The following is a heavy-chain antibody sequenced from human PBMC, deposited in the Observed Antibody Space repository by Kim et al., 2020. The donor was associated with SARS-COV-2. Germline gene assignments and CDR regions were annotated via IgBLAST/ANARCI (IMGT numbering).Heavy chain of an antibody. J-gene: IGHJ4*02. Sequence: GGSLRLSCADSGFTFSDYWMSWVRQAPGKGLEWVANINQDASEKYYVDSVKGRFTVSRDNAKNSLYLQMNSLRAEDTAVYYCVSTGTHAYGARWGQGTLVTVSS. CDR1: GFTFSDYW. V-gene: IGHV3-7*01. CDR2: INQDASEK. CDR3: VSTGTHAYGAR. D-gene: IGHD3-10*01.